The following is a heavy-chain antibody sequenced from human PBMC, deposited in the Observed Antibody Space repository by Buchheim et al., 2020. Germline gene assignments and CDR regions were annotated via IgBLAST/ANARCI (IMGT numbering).Heavy chain of an antibody. CDR3: ARERIYGDYVQYGMDV. CDR2: ISYDGSNK. D-gene: IGHD4-17*01. V-gene: IGHV3-30-3*01. CDR1: GFTFSSYA. J-gene: IGHJ6*02. Sequence: QVQPVESGGGVVQPGRSLRLSCAASGFTFSSYAMHWVRQAPGKGLEWVAVISYDGSNKYYADSVKGRFTISRDNSKNTLYLQMNSLRAEDTAVYYCARERIYGDYVQYGMDVWGQGTT.